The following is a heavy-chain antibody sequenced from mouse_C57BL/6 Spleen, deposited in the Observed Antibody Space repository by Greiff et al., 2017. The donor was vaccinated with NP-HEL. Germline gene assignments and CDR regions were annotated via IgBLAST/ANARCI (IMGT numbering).Heavy chain of an antibody. J-gene: IGHJ4*01. D-gene: IGHD2-2*01. CDR3: ARDMATRGYYAMDY. Sequence: QVQLQQSGPELVKPGASVKISCKASGYAFSSSWMNWVKQRPGKGLEWIGRIYPGDGDTNYNGKFKGKATLTADKSSSTAYMQLSSLTSEDSAVYFCARDMATRGYYAMDYWGQGTSVTVSS. CDR1: GYAFSSSW. V-gene: IGHV1-82*01. CDR2: IYPGDGDT.